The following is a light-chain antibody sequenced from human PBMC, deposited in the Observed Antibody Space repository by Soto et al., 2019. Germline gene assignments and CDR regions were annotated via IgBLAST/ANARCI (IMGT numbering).Light chain of an antibody. V-gene: IGLV2-14*01. CDR3: SSYTSSSTL. Sequence: QSVLTQPASVSGSPGQSITISCTGTSSDVGGYNYVSRYQQHPGKAPKLMIYEVSNRPSGVSNRFSGSKSGNTASLTISGLQAEDEADYYCSSYTSSSTLFGGGTKVTVL. CDR2: EVS. CDR1: SSDVGGYNY. J-gene: IGLJ2*01.